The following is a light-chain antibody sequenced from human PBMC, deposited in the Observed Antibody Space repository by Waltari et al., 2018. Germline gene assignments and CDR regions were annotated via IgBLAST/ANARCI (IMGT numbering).Light chain of an antibody. V-gene: IGKV3-20*01. CDR3: QQYDGSVVT. CDR2: GAS. CDR1: QTITGSW. Sequence: EIALTQSPGTLSVSPGERVTVSSRASQTITGSWLTWYQQKPGQAPRLLIYGASNRAPGIPDRFSGSGSGTDFTLTISRLEPEDSAVYYCQQYDGSVVTFGGGTKVEIK. J-gene: IGKJ4*01.